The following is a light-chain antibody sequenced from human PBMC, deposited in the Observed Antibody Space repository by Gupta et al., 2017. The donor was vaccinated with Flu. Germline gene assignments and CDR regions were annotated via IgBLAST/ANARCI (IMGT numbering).Light chain of an antibody. Sequence: RITISCSGSSSKSGSNYLYWYQHRPGTAPILLIYSNDQRPSGIPDRFSGSKSGTSGSLAISGLRSEDEADYFCAARDDNLDGWVFGGGTKLTVL. CDR1: SSKSGSNY. V-gene: IGLV1-47*01. CDR3: AARDDNLDGWV. CDR2: SND. J-gene: IGLJ3*02.